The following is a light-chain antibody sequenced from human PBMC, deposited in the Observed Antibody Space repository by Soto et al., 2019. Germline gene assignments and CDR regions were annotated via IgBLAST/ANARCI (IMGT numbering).Light chain of an antibody. CDR1: QITCNSLYCY. CDR3: QQTYSAAWT. Sequence: DIQMPQSPSSLSASVGDRETITCRASQITCNSLYCYLKWYQQKSGKDPHLRIYAASSLHSGVPARFSGSGAGTDFTLPINRLQPEDLATYYGQQTYSAAWTVGHGTKV. CDR2: AAS. J-gene: IGKJ1*01. V-gene: IGKV1-39*01.